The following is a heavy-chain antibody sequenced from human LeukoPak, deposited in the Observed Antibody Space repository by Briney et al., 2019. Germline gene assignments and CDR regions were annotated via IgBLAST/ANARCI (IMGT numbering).Heavy chain of an antibody. V-gene: IGHV3-23*01. Sequence: GGSLRLSCAASGFTFSDYAMTWVRQAPGRGLEWVSALSDSSGSTYYADSVKGRFTISRDNAKNSLYLQMNSLRDEDTAVYYCARDRGGGSYYNYWGQGTLVTVSS. CDR1: GFTFSDYA. CDR2: LSDSSGST. CDR3: ARDRGGGSYYNY. J-gene: IGHJ4*02. D-gene: IGHD1-26*01.